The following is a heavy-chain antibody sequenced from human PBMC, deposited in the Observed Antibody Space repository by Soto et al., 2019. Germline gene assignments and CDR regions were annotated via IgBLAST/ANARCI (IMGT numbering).Heavy chain of an antibody. CDR1: GFTFSSYA. CDR3: AKSYYGSGSYSDYFDY. V-gene: IGHV3-23*01. D-gene: IGHD3-10*01. J-gene: IGHJ4*02. CDR2: ISGSGGST. Sequence: GGSLRLSCAASGFTFSSYAMSWVRQAPGKGLEWVSAISGSGGSTYYADSVKGRFTISRDNFKNTLYLQMNSLRAEDTAVYYCAKSYYGSGSYSDYFDYWGQGTLVTVSS.